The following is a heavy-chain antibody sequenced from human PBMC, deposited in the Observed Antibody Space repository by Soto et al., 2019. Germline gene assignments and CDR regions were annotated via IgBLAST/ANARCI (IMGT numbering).Heavy chain of an antibody. CDR1: GFTVSSNY. Sequence: GGSLRLSCAASGFTVSSNYMSWVRQAPGKGLEWVSVIYSGGSTYYADSVKGRFTISRHNSKNTLYLQMNSLGAEDTAVYYCARDIREGGIAAAGTDYYYGMDVWGQGTTVTVSS. J-gene: IGHJ6*02. CDR2: IYSGGST. D-gene: IGHD6-13*01. V-gene: IGHV3-53*04. CDR3: ARDIREGGIAAAGTDYYYGMDV.